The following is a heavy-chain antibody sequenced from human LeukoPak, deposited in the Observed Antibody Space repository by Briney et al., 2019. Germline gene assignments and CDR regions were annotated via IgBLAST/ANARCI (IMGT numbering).Heavy chain of an antibody. CDR3: ARGPHYYDSSGYYCFDY. J-gene: IGHJ4*02. CDR2: ISSSSSYI. Sequence: GGSLRLSCAASGFTFSSYSMNWVRQAPGKGLEWVSSISSSSSYIYYADSVEGRFTISRDNAKNSLYLQMHSLRAEDTAVYYCARGPHYYDSSGYYCFDYWGQGTLVTVSS. CDR1: GFTFSSYS. D-gene: IGHD3-22*01. V-gene: IGHV3-21*01.